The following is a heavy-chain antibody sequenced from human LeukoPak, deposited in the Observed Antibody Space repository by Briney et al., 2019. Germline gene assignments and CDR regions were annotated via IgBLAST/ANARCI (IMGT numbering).Heavy chain of an antibody. V-gene: IGHV1-2*02. D-gene: IGHD1-14*01. Sequence: GASVKVSCKASGYTFTDYYMHWVRQAPGQGLEWMGWINPNSGATNYAQRFQGRVSLTWDTSITTVYMELSRLKSDDTAIYFCAREGINLIDTNWFDPWGQGTLVTVSS. CDR3: AREGINLIDTNWFDP. CDR1: GYTFTDYY. CDR2: INPNSGAT. J-gene: IGHJ5*02.